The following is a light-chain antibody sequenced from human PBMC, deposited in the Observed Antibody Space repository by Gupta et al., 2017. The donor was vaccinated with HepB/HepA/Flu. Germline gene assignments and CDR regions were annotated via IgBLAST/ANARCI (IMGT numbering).Light chain of an antibody. V-gene: IGKV3-20*01. J-gene: IGKJ1*01. Sequence: EIVLTQSPGALSLSPGDRATLSCRASQSVRSSYVAWYQQKPGQAPRLLIYGASSRATGIPDRFSGSGSGTDFTLTISRLEPEDFAVYYCQQYGSSPRTFGQGTKVEIK. CDR3: QQYGSSPRT. CDR1: QSVRSSY. CDR2: GAS.